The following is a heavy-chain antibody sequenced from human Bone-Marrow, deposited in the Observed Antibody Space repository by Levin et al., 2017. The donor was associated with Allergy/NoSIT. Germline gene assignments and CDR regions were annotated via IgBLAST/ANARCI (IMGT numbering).Heavy chain of an antibody. CDR2: IYSGGST. J-gene: IGHJ4*02. CDR1: GFTVSSNY. Sequence: GGSLRLSCAASGFTVSSNYMSWVRQAPGKGLEWVSVIYSGGSTYYADSVKGRFTISRDNSKNTLYLQMNSLRAEDTAVYYCARVGHYYDSSGYYEGGLFDYWGQGTLVTVSS. V-gene: IGHV3-53*01. D-gene: IGHD3-22*01. CDR3: ARVGHYYDSSGYYEGGLFDY.